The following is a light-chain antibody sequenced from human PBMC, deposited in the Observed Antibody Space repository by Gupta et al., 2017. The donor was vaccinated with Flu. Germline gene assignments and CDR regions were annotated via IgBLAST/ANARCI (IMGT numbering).Light chain of an antibody. J-gene: IGKJ4*01. CDR3: QQDTSYPLA. CDR1: QSLNGW. Sequence: DIQMTQSPSTLSASVGDRVTITCRASQSLNGWLAWYQQKPREAPKLLIYKTSSLKSGVPSRFSGSGSGTEFTLSISSLQPDDFATYYCQQDTSYPLAFGGGTKVEIK. V-gene: IGKV1-5*03. CDR2: KTS.